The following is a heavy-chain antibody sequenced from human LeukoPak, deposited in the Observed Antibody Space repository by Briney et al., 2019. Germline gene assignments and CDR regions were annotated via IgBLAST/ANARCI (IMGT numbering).Heavy chain of an antibody. Sequence: GGSLRLSCAASGFTFSDYWMNWVRQAPGKGLEWVVNIREDGGVKNYVDSVKGRFTISRDNAKDSLSLEMNSLRDEDTAVYYCARDPGRGGKAVMDYWGQGTLVTVSS. V-gene: IGHV3-7*01. CDR2: IREDGGVK. CDR3: ARDPGRGGKAVMDY. CDR1: GFTFSDYW. D-gene: IGHD3-16*01. J-gene: IGHJ4*02.